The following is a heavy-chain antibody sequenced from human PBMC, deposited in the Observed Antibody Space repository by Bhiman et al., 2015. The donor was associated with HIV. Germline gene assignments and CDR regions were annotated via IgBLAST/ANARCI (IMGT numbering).Heavy chain of an antibody. CDR2: ISSSGSTI. D-gene: IGHD1-14*01. Sequence: EVQLVESGGGLVQPGGSLRLSCAASGFTFSSYEMNWVRQAPGKGLEWVSYISSSGSTIYYADSVKGRFTISRDNAKNSLYLQMNSLRAEDTAVYYCARDLGPGNAPWYFDYWGQGTLVTVSS. V-gene: IGHV3-48*03. CDR1: GFTFSSYE. J-gene: IGHJ4*02. CDR3: ARDLGPGNAPWYFDY.